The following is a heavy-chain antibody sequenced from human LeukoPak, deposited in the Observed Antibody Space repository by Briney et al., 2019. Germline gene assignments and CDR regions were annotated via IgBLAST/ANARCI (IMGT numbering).Heavy chain of an antibody. Sequence: PGGSLRLSCAASGFTFSSYPMHWVRQAPGKGLEWVSLISYDGSNKYYADSVKGRFTISRDNSKNTLYLQMNSLRAEDTAVYYCAKDSPEFGEQAFDIWGQGTMVTVSS. J-gene: IGHJ3*02. D-gene: IGHD3-10*01. CDR3: AKDSPEFGEQAFDI. CDR1: GFTFSSYP. CDR2: ISYDGSNK. V-gene: IGHV3-30-3*01.